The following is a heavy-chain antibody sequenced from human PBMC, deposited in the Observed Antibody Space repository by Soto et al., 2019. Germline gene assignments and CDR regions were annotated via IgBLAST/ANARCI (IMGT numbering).Heavy chain of an antibody. D-gene: IGHD3-22*01. CDR3: AKELGRYYYDSSGYFSLDY. Sequence: GGSLRLSCAASGFTFSSYAMSWVRQAPGKGLEWVSAISGSGGSTYYADSVKGRFTISRDNSKNTLYLQMNSLRAEDTAVYYCAKELGRYYYDSSGYFSLDYWGQGTLVTVSS. J-gene: IGHJ4*02. CDR2: ISGSGGST. CDR1: GFTFSSYA. V-gene: IGHV3-23*01.